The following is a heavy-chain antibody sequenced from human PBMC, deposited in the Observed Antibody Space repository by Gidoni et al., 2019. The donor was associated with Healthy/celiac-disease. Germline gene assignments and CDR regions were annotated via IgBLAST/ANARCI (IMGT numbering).Heavy chain of an antibody. Sequence: QVQLVESGGGVVQPGRSLRLSCAASGFTFSSYAMHWVRQAPGKGLEWVAVISYDGSNKYYADSVKGRFTISRDNSKNTLYLQMNRLRAEDTAVYYCARGLPKYYYDSSVGYWGQGTLVTVSS. CDR1: GFTFSSYA. V-gene: IGHV3-30-3*01. J-gene: IGHJ4*02. CDR3: ARGLPKYYYDSSVGY. CDR2: ISYDGSNK. D-gene: IGHD3-22*01.